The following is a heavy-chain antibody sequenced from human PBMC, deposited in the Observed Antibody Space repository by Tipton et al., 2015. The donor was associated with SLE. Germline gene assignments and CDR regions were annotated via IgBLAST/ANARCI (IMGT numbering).Heavy chain of an antibody. V-gene: IGHV4-39*01. CDR1: GGSISGSNYY. D-gene: IGHD1/OR15-1a*01. Sequence: TLSLTCTVSGGSISGSNYYWGWIRQPPGKGLEWIGSIYYSGTTYYNPSLKSRVTLSVDTSKNQFSLKLSSVTAADTAVYYCARHTGNIWDFYYYYYMDVWGKGTTVTVSS. CDR3: ARHTGNIWDFYYYYYMDV. J-gene: IGHJ6*03. CDR2: IYYSGTT.